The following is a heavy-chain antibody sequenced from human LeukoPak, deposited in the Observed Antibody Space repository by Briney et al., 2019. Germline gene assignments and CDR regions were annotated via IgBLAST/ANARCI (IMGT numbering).Heavy chain of an antibody. CDR2: IYYSGST. Sequence: SETLSLTCTVSGGSISSYYWSWIRQPPGKGLEWIGYIYYSGSTNYNPSLKSRVTISVDTSKNQFSLKLSSVTAADTAVYYCAGNFDCGGDCYYYYMDVWGKGTTVTISS. CDR3: AGNFDCGGDCYYYYMDV. D-gene: IGHD2-21*01. CDR1: GGSISSYY. V-gene: IGHV4-59*01. J-gene: IGHJ6*03.